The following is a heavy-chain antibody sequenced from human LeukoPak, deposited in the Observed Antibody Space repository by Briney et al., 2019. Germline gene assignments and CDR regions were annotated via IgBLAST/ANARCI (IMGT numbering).Heavy chain of an antibody. CDR1: GASFNSDDQY. D-gene: IGHD3-22*01. Sequence: SETLSFTCTVSGASFNSDDQYWNWIRQSPGKGLEWIGSIHPSGMLYNNPSLESRVTMSRDTSKNQFSLNPNSVTAADTAVYLCSRGLDSRKLGYWGQGILVTVSS. V-gene: IGHV4-31*03. CDR2: IHPSGML. J-gene: IGHJ4*02. CDR3: SRGLDSRKLGY.